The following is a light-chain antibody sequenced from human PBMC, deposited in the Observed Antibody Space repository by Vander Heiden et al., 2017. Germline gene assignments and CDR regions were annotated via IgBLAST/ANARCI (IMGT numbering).Light chain of an antibody. J-gene: IGLJ2*01. Sequence: QSVLTHPASASGSPGQSLTIACTRTSSDVGGYDSVAWYQQRPGRAPKLMIFEVSKRPSGISTRFSGSKSGNTASLTISGLQPEDEANYYCSSFTSSKTLVFGGGTQLTVL. V-gene: IGLV2-14*01. CDR3: SSFTSSKTLV. CDR1: SSDVGGYDS. CDR2: EVS.